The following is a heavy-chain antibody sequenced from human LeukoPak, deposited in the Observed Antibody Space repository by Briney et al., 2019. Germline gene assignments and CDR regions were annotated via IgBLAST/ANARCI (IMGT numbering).Heavy chain of an antibody. D-gene: IGHD3-22*01. V-gene: IGHV3-66*01. Sequence: GGSLRLSCAASGFTVSSNYMSWVRQAPGKGLEWVSVIYSGGSTYYADSVKGRFTISRDNSKNTLYLQMNSLRAEDTAVYYCARDQTPYYYDSSGYSNQNYYYYCMDVWGQGTTVTVSS. CDR2: IYSGGST. CDR3: ARDQTPYYYDSSGYSNQNYYYYCMDV. CDR1: GFTVSSNY. J-gene: IGHJ6*02.